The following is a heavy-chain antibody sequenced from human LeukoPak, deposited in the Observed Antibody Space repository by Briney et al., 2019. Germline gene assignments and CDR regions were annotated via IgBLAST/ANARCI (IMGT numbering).Heavy chain of an antibody. CDR3: ARAGPYSSGWLRSGYYYYYMDV. CDR2: ISAYNGNT. J-gene: IGHJ6*03. V-gene: IGHV1-18*01. D-gene: IGHD6-19*01. Sequence: ASVKVSCKASGYTFTSYAMHWVRQAPGQRLEWMGWISAYNGNTNYAQKLQGRVTMTTDTSTSTAYMELRSLRSDDTAVYYCARAGPYSSGWLRSGYYYYYMDVWGKGTTVTVSS. CDR1: GYTFTSYA.